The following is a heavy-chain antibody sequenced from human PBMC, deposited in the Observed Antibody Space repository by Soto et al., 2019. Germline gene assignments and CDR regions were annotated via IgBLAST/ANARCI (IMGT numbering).Heavy chain of an antibody. CDR1: GFTFSSYG. Sequence: GGSLRLSCAASGFTFSSYGMHWVRQAPGKGLEWVAIISYDGSNQYYADSVKGRFTISRDNSKNTLYLQMNSLRAEDTAVYYCARDFYDSSGPSAYWGQGTLVTVSS. CDR3: ARDFYDSSGPSAY. V-gene: IGHV3-30*03. J-gene: IGHJ4*02. D-gene: IGHD3-22*01. CDR2: ISYDGSNQ.